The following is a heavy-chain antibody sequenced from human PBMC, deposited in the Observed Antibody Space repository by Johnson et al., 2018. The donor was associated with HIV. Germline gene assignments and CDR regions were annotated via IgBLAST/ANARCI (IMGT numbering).Heavy chain of an antibody. CDR2: ISGSGGST. J-gene: IGHJ3*02. CDR3: ARDGGFVGAFDI. Sequence: VQLVESGGGLVQPGGSLRLSCAASGFTFSSYGMSWVRQAPGKGLEWVSTISGSGGSTYYADSVKGQFTISRDNSKNTLYLQMNSLRAGDTAVYYCARDGGFVGAFDIWGQGTMVIVSS. D-gene: IGHD3-16*01. V-gene: IGHV3-23*04. CDR1: GFTFSSYG.